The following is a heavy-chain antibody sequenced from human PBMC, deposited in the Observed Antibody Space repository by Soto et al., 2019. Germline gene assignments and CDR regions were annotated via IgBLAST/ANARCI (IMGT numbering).Heavy chain of an antibody. V-gene: IGHV4-39*01. CDR3: ARRWQQLDPIDP. CDR1: GGSISSSSYY. D-gene: IGHD6-13*01. CDR2: IYYSGST. J-gene: IGHJ5*02. Sequence: QLQLQESGPGLVKPSETLSLTCTVSGGSISSSSYYWGWIRQPPGKGLEWIGSIYYSGSTYYNPSLKSRVTISVDTSKNQFSLKLSSVTAADTAVYYCARRWQQLDPIDPWGQGTLVTVSS.